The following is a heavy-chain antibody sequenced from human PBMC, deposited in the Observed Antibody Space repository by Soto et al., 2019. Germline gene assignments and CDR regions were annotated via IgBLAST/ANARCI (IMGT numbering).Heavy chain of an antibody. D-gene: IGHD1-1*01. Sequence: EVQLVESGGGLVQPGRSLRLSCAASGFTFDDYAMHWVRQAPGKGLEWVSGISWNSGSIGYADSVKGRFTISRDNAKNSLYLQMNSLRAEDTALYYCAKDHYGWNDLFDYWGQGTLVTVSS. CDR3: AKDHYGWNDLFDY. V-gene: IGHV3-9*01. CDR2: ISWNSGSI. CDR1: GFTFDDYA. J-gene: IGHJ4*02.